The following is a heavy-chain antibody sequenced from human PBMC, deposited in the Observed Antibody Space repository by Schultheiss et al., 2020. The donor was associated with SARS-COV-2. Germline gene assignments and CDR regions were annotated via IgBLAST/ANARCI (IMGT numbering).Heavy chain of an antibody. CDR1: GYTFTGYY. Sequence: SVKVSCKASGYTFTGYYMHWVRQAPGQGLEWMGRIIPILGIANYAQKFQGRVTITADKSTSTAYMELSSLRSEDTAVYYCAEHIGSSWSSGMDVWGQGTTVTVSS. J-gene: IGHJ6*02. CDR2: IIPILGIA. V-gene: IGHV1-69*02. CDR3: AEHIGSSWSSGMDV. D-gene: IGHD6-13*01.